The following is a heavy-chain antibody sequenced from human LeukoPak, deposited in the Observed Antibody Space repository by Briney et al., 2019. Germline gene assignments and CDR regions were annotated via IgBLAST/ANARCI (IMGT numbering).Heavy chain of an antibody. J-gene: IGHJ4*02. Sequence: SVKVSCKASGGTFSSYAISWVRQAPGQGLEWMGRIIPIFGTANYAQKFQGRVTITTDESTSTAYMELSSLRSDDTAVYYCARAHTYYYDSSGYYTDYWGQGTLVTVSS. CDR2: IIPIFGTA. D-gene: IGHD3-22*01. V-gene: IGHV1-69*05. CDR3: ARAHTYYYDSSGYYTDY. CDR1: GGTFSSYA.